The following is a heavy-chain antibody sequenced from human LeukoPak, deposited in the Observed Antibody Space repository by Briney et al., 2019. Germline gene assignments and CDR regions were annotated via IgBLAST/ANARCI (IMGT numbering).Heavy chain of an antibody. D-gene: IGHD3-3*01. CDR3: ARTHPYYDFWSGSRTKYYFDY. CDR1: GGSFSGYY. CDR2: INHSGST. V-gene: IGHV4-34*01. J-gene: IGHJ4*02. Sequence: SETLSLTCAVYGGSFSGYYWSWIRQPPGKGLEWIGEINHSGSTNCNPSLKSRVTISVDTSKNQFSLKLSSVTAADTAVYYCARTHPYYDFWSGSRTKYYFDYWGQGTLVTVSS.